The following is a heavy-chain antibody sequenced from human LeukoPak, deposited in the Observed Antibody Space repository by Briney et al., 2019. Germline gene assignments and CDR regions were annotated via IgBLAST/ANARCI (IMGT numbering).Heavy chain of an antibody. D-gene: IGHD7-27*01. CDR1: GFTFSSYS. V-gene: IGHV3-48*04. Sequence: GGSLRLSCAASGFTFSSYSMSWVRQAPGKGLEWVSYISSTTSTIYYADSVKGRFTISRDNAENSLYLEMDSLRAEDTAVYYCARGHWGLDYWGQETLVTVSS. J-gene: IGHJ4*02. CDR3: ARGHWGLDY. CDR2: ISSTTSTI.